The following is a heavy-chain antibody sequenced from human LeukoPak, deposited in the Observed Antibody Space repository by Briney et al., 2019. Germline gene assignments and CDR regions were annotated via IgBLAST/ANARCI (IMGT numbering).Heavy chain of an antibody. V-gene: IGHV3-23*01. D-gene: IGHD1-1*01. CDR3: AKDREPDNRWNFDY. Sequence: GESLRLSCAASGFTFSGYTMSWVRQAPGKGLEWVSSILGSCSTSYYADSVKGRFTISRDNSKNTLYLQMNSLRAEDTAVYYCAKDREPDNRWNFDYWGQGTLVTVSS. J-gene: IGHJ4*02. CDR1: GFTFSGYT. CDR2: ILGSCSTS.